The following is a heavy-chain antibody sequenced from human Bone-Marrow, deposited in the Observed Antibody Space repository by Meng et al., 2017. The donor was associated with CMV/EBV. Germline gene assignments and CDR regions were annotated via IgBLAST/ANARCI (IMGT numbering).Heavy chain of an antibody. V-gene: IGHV1-2*02. CDR1: GYTFTGYY. CDR3: ARDLVVYYYYYGMDV. CDR2: ISPNSGGT. Sequence: ASVKVSCKASGYTFTGYYMHWVRQAPGQGLEWMGWISPNSGGTNYAQKFQGRVTMTRDTSINTAYMELRSLRSDDTAVYYCARDLVVYYYYYGMDVWGQGTTVTVSS. D-gene: IGHD6-6*01. J-gene: IGHJ6*01.